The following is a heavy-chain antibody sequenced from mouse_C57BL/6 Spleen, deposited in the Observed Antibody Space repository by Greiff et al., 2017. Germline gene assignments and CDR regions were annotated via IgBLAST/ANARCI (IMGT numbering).Heavy chain of an antibody. J-gene: IGHJ4*01. V-gene: IGHV1-39*01. CDR1: GYSFTDYN. Sequence: EVQLQQSGPELVKPGASVKISCKASGYSFTDYNMNWVKQSNGKSLEWIGVINPNYGTTSYNQKFKGKATLTVDQSSSTAYMQLNSLTSEDSAVDYCASPYYYGSSLYAMDYWGQGTSVTVSS. CDR2: INPNYGTT. D-gene: IGHD1-1*01. CDR3: ASPYYYGSSLYAMDY.